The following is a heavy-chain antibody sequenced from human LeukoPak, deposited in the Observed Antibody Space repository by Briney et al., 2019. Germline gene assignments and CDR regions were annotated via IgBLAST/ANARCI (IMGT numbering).Heavy chain of an antibody. D-gene: IGHD2-2*02. CDR3: ARRRYCSSTSCYTPAYYYYMDV. V-gene: IGHV4-34*01. CDR2: INHSGST. CDR1: GGSFSGYY. Sequence: SETLSLTCAVYGGSFSGYYWSWIRQPPGKGLEWIGEINHSGSTNYNPSLESRVTISVDTSKNQFSLKLSSVTAADTAVYYCARRRYCSSTSCYTPAYYYYMDVWGKGTTVTVSS. J-gene: IGHJ6*03.